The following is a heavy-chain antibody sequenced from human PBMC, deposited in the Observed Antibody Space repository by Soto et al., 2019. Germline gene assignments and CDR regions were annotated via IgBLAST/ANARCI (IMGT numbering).Heavy chain of an antibody. D-gene: IGHD3-10*01. CDR1: GFTFSSYG. CDR2: IGSSSSTI. Sequence: GGALRLSCAASGFTFSSYGMTWLRQAPAKGLEWVSYIGSSSSTIYYADSVKGRFTISRDNAKNSLYLQMNSLRDEDTAVYYCSRDRIEEERFGELTDYWGQGTLGTISS. V-gene: IGHV3-48*02. CDR3: SRDRIEEERFGELTDY. J-gene: IGHJ4*02.